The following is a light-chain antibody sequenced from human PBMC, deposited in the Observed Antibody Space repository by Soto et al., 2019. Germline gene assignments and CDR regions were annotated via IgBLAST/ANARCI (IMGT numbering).Light chain of an antibody. CDR2: GAS. CDR3: QQYRTSPIT. CDR1: QSITNNY. V-gene: IGKV3-20*01. Sequence: ETELTQSPGTLSLSPGERATLSCRASQSITNNYLAWYQQKPGQAPRLLIYGASSRVTGIPDRFSGSGSGTDFTLTISRLEPEDFAVYYCQQYRTSPITFGQGTRLEIK. J-gene: IGKJ5*01.